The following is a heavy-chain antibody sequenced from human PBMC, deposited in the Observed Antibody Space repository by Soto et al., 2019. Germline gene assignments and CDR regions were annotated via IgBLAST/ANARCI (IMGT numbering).Heavy chain of an antibody. CDR2: ILDSGTP. CDR3: ARQRVLPAQYYFDS. V-gene: IGHV4-61*01. Sequence: SETLSLTSFVSGVFVSRGSYYWTWFRPPPGKGLGWIGYILDSGTPDYNPSLKSRVTMSVDTSKNQFSLNLRSVTAADTAVYYCARQRVLPAQYYFDSWGQGVVVTVSS. CDR1: GVFVSRGSYY. J-gene: IGHJ4*02. D-gene: IGHD6-13*01.